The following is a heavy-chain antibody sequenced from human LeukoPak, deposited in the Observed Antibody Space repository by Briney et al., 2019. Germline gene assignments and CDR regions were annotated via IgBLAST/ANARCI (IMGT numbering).Heavy chain of an antibody. J-gene: IGHJ4*02. Sequence: GASVKVSCKASGGTFSSYAISWVRQAPGQGLEWMGRIIPIFGIANYAQKFQGRVTITADKSTSTAYMELSSLRSEDTAVYYCASGDGTTSNSENWGQGTLVTVSS. CDR1: GGTFSSYA. V-gene: IGHV1-69*04. CDR2: IIPIFGIA. CDR3: ASGDGTTSNSEN. D-gene: IGHD4-11*01.